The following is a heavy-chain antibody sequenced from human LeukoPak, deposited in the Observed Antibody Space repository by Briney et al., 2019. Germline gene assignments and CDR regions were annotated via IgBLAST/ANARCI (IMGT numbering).Heavy chain of an antibody. CDR3: ARVGYSGWNLEY. J-gene: IGHJ4*02. D-gene: IGHD5-12*01. V-gene: IGHV3-7*01. CDR2: INQAGSVQ. CDR1: GFTFSSYA. Sequence: GGSLRLSCAASGFTFSSYAMSWVRQAPGKGLEWVANINQAGSVQYYVDSVKGRFTISRDDAKNSLYVQMNSLRDEDTAVYYCARVGYSGWNLEYWGQGTLATVSS.